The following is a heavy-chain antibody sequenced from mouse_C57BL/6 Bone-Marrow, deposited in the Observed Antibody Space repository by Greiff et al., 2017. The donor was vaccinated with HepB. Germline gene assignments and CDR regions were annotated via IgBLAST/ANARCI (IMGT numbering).Heavy chain of an antibody. V-gene: IGHV1-82*01. J-gene: IGHJ4*01. D-gene: IGHD1-1*01. Sequence: VQLVESGPELVKPGASVKISCKASGYAFSSSWMNWVKQRPGKGLEWIGRIYPGDGDTNYNGKFKGKATLTADKSSSTAYMQLSSLTSEDSAVYFCARSKDYYGSSSSYYAMDYWGQGTSVTVSS. CDR1: GYAFSSSW. CDR3: ARSKDYYGSSSSYYAMDY. CDR2: IYPGDGDT.